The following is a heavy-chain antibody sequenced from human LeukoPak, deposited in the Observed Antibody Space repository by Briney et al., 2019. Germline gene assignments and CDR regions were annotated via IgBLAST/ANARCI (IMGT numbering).Heavy chain of an antibody. CDR1: GFTFSNQA. CDR2: ISGSGDGT. V-gene: IGHV3-23*01. Sequence: GGSLRLSCAASGFTFSNQAMSWVRQAPGKGLEWVSAISGSGDGTYYADSVKGRFTISRDNAKNTLYLQMNSLRAEDTAVYYCARSYGDYFGDYGMDVWGQGTTVTVSS. J-gene: IGHJ6*02. CDR3: ARSYGDYFGDYGMDV. D-gene: IGHD4-17*01.